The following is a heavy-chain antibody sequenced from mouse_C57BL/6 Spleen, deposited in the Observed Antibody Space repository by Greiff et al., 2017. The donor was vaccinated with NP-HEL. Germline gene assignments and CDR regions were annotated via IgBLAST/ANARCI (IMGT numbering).Heavy chain of an antibody. CDR1: GYTFTSYW. V-gene: IGHV1-55*01. Sequence: QVQLKQPGAELVKPGASVKMSCKASGYTFTSYWITWVKQRPGQGLEWIGDIYPGSGSTNYNEKFKSKATLTVDTSSSTAYMQLSSLTSEDSAVYYCARGVANWDWYFDVWGTGTTVTVSS. J-gene: IGHJ1*03. CDR2: IYPGSGST. D-gene: IGHD4-1*01. CDR3: ARGVANWDWYFDV.